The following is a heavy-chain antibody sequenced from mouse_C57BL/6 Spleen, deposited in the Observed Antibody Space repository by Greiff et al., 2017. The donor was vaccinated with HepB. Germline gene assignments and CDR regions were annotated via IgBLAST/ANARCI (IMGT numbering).Heavy chain of an antibody. J-gene: IGHJ2*01. CDR3: ALYVYFDY. V-gene: IGHV1-85*01. CDR1: GYTFTSYD. CDR2: IYPRDGST. Sequence: QVQLQQSGPELVKPGASVKLSCKASGYTFTSYDINWVKQRPGQGLEWIGWIYPRDGSTKYNVKFKGKATLTVDTSSSTAYMELHSLPSEDSAVYFCALYVYFDYWGQGTTLTVSS.